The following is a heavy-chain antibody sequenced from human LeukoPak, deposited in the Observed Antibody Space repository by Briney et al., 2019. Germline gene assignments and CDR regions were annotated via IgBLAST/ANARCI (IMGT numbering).Heavy chain of an antibody. CDR1: GYTFTSYG. CDR3: ARDIVVVPAANTVGWFDP. D-gene: IGHD2-2*01. V-gene: IGHV1-18*04. Sequence: ASAKVSCKASGYTFTSYGISWVRQAPGQGLEWMGWISAYNGNTNYAQKLQGRVTMTTDTSTSTAYMELRSLRSDDTAVYYCARDIVVVPAANTVGWFDPWGQGTLVTVSS. CDR2: ISAYNGNT. J-gene: IGHJ5*02.